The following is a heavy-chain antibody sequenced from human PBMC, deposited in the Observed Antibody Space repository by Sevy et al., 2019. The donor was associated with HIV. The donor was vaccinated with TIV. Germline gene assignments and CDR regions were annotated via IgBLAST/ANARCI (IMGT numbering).Heavy chain of an antibody. CDR2: IIAVFGTT. V-gene: IGHV1-69*13. Sequence: ASVKVSCKASGGIFRSNAISWARQAPGRGLEWMGGIIAVFGTTHYAQKFQGRVTITADESRSTAYMELSSLKSEDTAVYYCARDKNYYVSGSFDYWGQGSQVTVSS. CDR3: ARDKNYYVSGSFDY. D-gene: IGHD3-10*01. J-gene: IGHJ4*01. CDR1: GGIFRSNA.